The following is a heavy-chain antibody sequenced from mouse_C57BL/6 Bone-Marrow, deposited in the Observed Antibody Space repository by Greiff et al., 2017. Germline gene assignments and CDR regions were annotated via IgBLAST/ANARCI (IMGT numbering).Heavy chain of an antibody. J-gene: IGHJ1*03. V-gene: IGHV1-81*01. D-gene: IGHD1-1*01. CDR1: GFTFTSYG. Sequence: QVQLLQSGAELARPGASVKLSCTASGFTFTSYGISWVQQRPGQGLEWIGEIYPSSGKTYYTETFKGQATLTADKSSSTPYMELRSLTSEDSAVYFCARAVYYGSRDWYFDVWGTGTTVTVSS. CDR3: ARAVYYGSRDWYFDV. CDR2: IYPSSGKT.